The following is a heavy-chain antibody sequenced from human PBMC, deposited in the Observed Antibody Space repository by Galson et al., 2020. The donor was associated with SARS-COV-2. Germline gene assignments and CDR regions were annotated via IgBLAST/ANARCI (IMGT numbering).Heavy chain of an antibody. CDR1: GLTFSNYG. D-gene: IGHD2-15*01. CDR3: ARDAHCSGGACYYFDW. V-gene: IGHV3-33*01. J-gene: IGHJ4*02. Sequence: GESLKISCIGSGLTFSNYGMHWVRQAPGKGLEWVAVIWYDGSDKYYADTVKGRFTISRDNSKNTVYLQMNTLRVEDTAVYYCARDAHCSGGACYYFDWWGQGTLVTVSS. CDR2: IWYDGSDK.